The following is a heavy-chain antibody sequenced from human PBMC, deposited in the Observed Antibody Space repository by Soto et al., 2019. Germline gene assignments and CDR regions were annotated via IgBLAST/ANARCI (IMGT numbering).Heavy chain of an antibody. CDR1: GGTFSSYT. CDR2: IIPILGIA. V-gene: IGHV1-69*02. CDR3: ESQNDYGDYPLDY. Sequence: QVQLVQSGAEVKKPGSSVKVSCKASGGTFSSYTISWVRQAPGQGLEWMGRIIPILGIANYAQKFQGRVTITADKYKSKAYMKLSSLRSEDTDVYYCESQNDYGDYPLDYWGQGTLVTVSS. D-gene: IGHD4-17*01. J-gene: IGHJ4*02.